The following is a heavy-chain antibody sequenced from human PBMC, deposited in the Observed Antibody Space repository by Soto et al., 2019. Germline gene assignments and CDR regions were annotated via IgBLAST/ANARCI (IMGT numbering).Heavy chain of an antibody. CDR3: AREGASRRNWFDP. CDR2: IIPIFGTA. D-gene: IGHD6-6*01. CDR1: GGTFSSYA. V-gene: IGHV1-69*01. J-gene: IGHJ5*02. Sequence: QVQLVQSGAEVKKPGSSVKVSCKASGGTFSSYAISWVRQAPGQGLEWMGGIIPIFGTANYAQKFQGRDTITEDASTSTAYMEPSSLRSEDTAVYYCAREGASRRNWFDPWGQGTLVTVSS.